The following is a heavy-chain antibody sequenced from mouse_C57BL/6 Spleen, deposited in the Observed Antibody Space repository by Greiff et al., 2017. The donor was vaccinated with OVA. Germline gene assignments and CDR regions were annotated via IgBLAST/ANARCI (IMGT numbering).Heavy chain of an antibody. Sequence: QVQLQQSGAELVKPGASVKISCKASGYAFSSYWMNWVKQRPGKGLEWIGQIYPGDGDTNYNGKFKGKATLTADKSSSTAYMQRSSLASEDSAVYCCALSWGGGSSYVGWYFDVWGTGTTVTVSS. CDR2: IYPGDGDT. J-gene: IGHJ1*03. CDR1: GYAFSSYW. CDR3: ALSWGGGSSYVGWYFDV. V-gene: IGHV1-80*01. D-gene: IGHD1-1*01.